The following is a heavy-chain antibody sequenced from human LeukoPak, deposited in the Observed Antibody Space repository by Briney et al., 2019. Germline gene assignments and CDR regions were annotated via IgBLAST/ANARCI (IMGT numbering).Heavy chain of an antibody. CDR1: GFTFRSYW. CDR3: ARDSGYDSSGYYSYDAFDI. J-gene: IGHJ3*02. CDR2: IKQDGSEK. V-gene: IGHV3-7*04. D-gene: IGHD3-22*01. Sequence: GGSLRLSCAAPGFTFRSYWMSWVRQAPGKGLEWVANIKQDGSEKNYVDSMRGRLTISRDNAKDSLYLQMNSLRAEDTAVYYCARDSGYDSSGYYSYDAFDIWGQGTMVTVSS.